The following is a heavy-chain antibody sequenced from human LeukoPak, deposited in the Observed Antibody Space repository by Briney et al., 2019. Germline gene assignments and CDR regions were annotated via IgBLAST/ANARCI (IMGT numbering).Heavy chain of an antibody. D-gene: IGHD2-8*01. CDR1: GFTASSNY. V-gene: IGHV3-66*02. CDR3: ARRMVYADDAFDI. Sequence: GGSLRLSCAASGFTASSNYMSWVRQAPGKGLEWVSVIYSGGSTYYADSVKGRFTISRDNSKNTLYLQMNSLRAEDTAVYYCARRMVYADDAFDIWGQGTMVTVSS. J-gene: IGHJ3*02. CDR2: IYSGGST.